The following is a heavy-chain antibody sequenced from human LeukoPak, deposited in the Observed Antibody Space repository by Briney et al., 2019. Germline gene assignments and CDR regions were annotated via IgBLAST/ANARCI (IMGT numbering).Heavy chain of an antibody. Sequence: SETLSLTCTVAGGSINSGFDYWGWIRQPPGKGLEWIGSMYYSGSTYYNPSLKSRVTISVDTSKNQFSLNLTSVTAADTAVYYCARHFTPGSTPFYFDYWGQGTLVTVSS. J-gene: IGHJ4*02. CDR1: GGSINSGFDY. CDR2: MYYSGST. D-gene: IGHD1-14*01. CDR3: ARHFTPGSTPFYFDY. V-gene: IGHV4-39*01.